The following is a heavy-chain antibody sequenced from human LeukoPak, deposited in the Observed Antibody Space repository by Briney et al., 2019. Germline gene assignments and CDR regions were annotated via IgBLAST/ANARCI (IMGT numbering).Heavy chain of an antibody. D-gene: IGHD3-22*01. CDR1: GYTFTGYY. V-gene: IGHV1-2*02. Sequence: ASVKVSCKAFGYTFTGYYMHWVRQAPGQGLEWMGWINPNSGGTNYAQKFQGRVTMTRDTSISTAYMELSRLRSDDTAVYYCARYYDSSGYYWRGWFDPWGQGTLVTVSS. CDR2: INPNSGGT. CDR3: ARYYDSSGYYWRGWFDP. J-gene: IGHJ5*02.